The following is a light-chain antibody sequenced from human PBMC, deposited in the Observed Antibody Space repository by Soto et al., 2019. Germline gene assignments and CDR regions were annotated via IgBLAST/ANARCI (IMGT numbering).Light chain of an antibody. Sequence: QSVLTQPPSASGSPGQSVTISCTGTSSDVGGYNYVSWYQQHPDKAPKLIIYEVSKRPSGVPDRFSGSKSGNTAPLTVSGLQAEDEADYYCSSYGGYNNVIFGGGTKLTVL. CDR2: EVS. CDR1: SSDVGGYNY. J-gene: IGLJ2*01. CDR3: SSYGGYNNVI. V-gene: IGLV2-8*01.